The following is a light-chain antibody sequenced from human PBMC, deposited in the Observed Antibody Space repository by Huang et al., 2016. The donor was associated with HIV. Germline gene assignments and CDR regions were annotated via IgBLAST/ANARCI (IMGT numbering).Light chain of an antibody. CDR2: GAS. CDR1: QRVSIH. V-gene: IGKV3-15*01. CDR3: QQYDDWPPYT. J-gene: IGKJ2*01. Sequence: EVVMTQSPATLSVSPGERATLSCRASQRVSIHVAWYQQKPGQAPRLLIYGASTRATGIPARFSGSGSGTEFTLTISGLQSEDYAVYFCQQYDDWPPYTFGQGTKLEIK.